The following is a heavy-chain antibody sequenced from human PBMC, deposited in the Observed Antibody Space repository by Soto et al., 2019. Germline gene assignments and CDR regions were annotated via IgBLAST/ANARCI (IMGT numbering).Heavy chain of an antibody. V-gene: IGHV1-2*04. Sequence: QVQLVQSGAEVKKPGASVKVSCKASGYTFTDYYVHWVRQAPGQGLEWMGWINPYSGATNYAQEFQAWVTMTGDASVSTAYLELTTLVSDDTAVYYCARARANVAPNWFDPWGQGTLVIVSS. J-gene: IGHJ5*02. D-gene: IGHD5-12*01. CDR1: GYTFTDYY. CDR2: INPYSGAT. CDR3: ARARANVAPNWFDP.